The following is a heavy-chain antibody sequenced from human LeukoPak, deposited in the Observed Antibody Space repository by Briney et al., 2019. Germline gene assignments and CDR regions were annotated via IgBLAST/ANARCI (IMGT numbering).Heavy chain of an antibody. J-gene: IGHJ5*02. D-gene: IGHD6-6*01. CDR1: GFTFTNYW. Sequence: GGSLRLSCAGSGFTFTNYWMIWVRQAPGKGLEWVANINEDGSQKYYVGSVEGRFTISRDNAKNSLYLQMNSLRAEDTAVYYCASSTYSSSPSWGQGTLVTVSS. CDR3: ASSTYSSSPS. V-gene: IGHV3-7*01. CDR2: INEDGSQK.